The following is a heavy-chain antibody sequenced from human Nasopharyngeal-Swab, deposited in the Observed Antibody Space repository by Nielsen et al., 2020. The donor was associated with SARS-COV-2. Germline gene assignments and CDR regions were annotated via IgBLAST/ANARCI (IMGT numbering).Heavy chain of an antibody. V-gene: IGHV3-66*01. CDR3: ARDNRLQLWLRFYGLDV. D-gene: IGHD5-18*01. CDR1: GITVSSNY. CDR2: IYSDGST. Sequence: ESLKISCAASGITVSSNYITWVRQAPVKCLEWVSLIYSDGSTYYSDSVRGRFTISRDNSKNTLYLQMNYLRAEDTALYYCARDNRLQLWLRFYGLDVWGQGTTVTVSS. J-gene: IGHJ6*02.